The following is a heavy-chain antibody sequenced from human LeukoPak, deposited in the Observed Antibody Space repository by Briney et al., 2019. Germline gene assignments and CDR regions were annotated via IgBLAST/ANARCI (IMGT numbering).Heavy chain of an antibody. CDR1: GGSISSYY. V-gene: IGHV4-59*01. D-gene: IGHD3-10*01. CDR3: ARYSYGSGSYPFDY. J-gene: IGHJ4*02. Sequence: SETLSLTCTVSGGSISSYYWSWIREPPGMGLEWIGYIYYSGSTSYNPSLKSRVTISVDTSKNQFSLNLTSVTAADTAVYYCARYSYGSGSYPFDYWGQGTLVTVSS. CDR2: IYYSGST.